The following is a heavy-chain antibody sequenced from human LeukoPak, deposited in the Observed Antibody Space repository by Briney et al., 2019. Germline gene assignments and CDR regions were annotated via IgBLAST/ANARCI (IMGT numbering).Heavy chain of an antibody. J-gene: IGHJ4*02. D-gene: IGHD3-9*01. CDR1: GYTFTSYG. Sequence: ASVKVSCKASGYTFTSYGISWVRQAPGQGLEWMGWISAYNGNTNYAQKLQGRVNMTTDTSTSTAYMELRSLRSDDTAVYYCARGYYDILTGYYTSYYFDYWGQGTLVTVSS. CDR3: ARGYYDILTGYYTSYYFDY. V-gene: IGHV1-18*01. CDR2: ISAYNGNT.